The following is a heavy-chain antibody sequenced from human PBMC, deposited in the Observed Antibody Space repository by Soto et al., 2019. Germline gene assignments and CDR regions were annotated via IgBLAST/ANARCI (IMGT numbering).Heavy chain of an antibody. J-gene: IGHJ4*02. CDR3: ARRSSSWYGGFDY. V-gene: IGHV4-34*01. CDR1: GGSFSGYY. D-gene: IGHD6-13*01. Sequence: SETLSLTCAVYGGSFSGYYWSWIRQPPGKGLEWIGEINHSGSTNYNPSLKSRVTISVDTSKNQFSLKLSSVTAADTAVYYCARRSSSWYGGFDYWGQGTLVTVSS. CDR2: INHSGST.